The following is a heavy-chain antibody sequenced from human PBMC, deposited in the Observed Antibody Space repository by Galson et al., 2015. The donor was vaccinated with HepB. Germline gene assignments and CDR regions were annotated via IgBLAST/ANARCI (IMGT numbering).Heavy chain of an antibody. Sequence: CAISGDSVSSNSVAWDWIRQSPSRGLEWLARTFYRSRWYNDYAVSVKSRVTINPDTSKNQFSLQLHSVTPEDTAMYYCARTDCTGGICNRPFDYWGQGILVTVSS. V-gene: IGHV6-1*01. CDR1: GDSVSSNSVA. J-gene: IGHJ4*02. D-gene: IGHD2-8*02. CDR2: TFYRSRWYN. CDR3: ARTDCTGGICNRPFDY.